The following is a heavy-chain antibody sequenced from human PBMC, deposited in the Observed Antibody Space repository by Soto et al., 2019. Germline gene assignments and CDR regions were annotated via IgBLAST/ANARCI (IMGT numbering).Heavy chain of an antibody. CDR1: GGSISSTNYY. D-gene: IGHD6-25*01. CDR3: ARRWSSATFDY. J-gene: IGHJ4*02. Sequence: PSETLSLTCTISGGSISSTNYYWGWIRQPPGKGLEWIGNIYYSGSTYYNPSLKSRVTISVDTSKNQFSLKLSSVTTADTAVYYCARRWSSATFDYWGQGTLVTVSS. CDR2: IYYSGST. V-gene: IGHV4-39*01.